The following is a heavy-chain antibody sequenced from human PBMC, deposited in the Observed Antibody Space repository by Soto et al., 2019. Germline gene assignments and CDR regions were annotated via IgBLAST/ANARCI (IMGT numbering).Heavy chain of an antibody. CDR2: IIPIFGTP. V-gene: IGHV1-69*01. J-gene: IGHJ4*02. CDR3: TTVGPGASGFDY. Sequence: QVQLVQSGAEVKKPGSSVKVSCKASGGTVSSYTITWVRQAPGQGLEWMGGIIPIFGTPNYAQKFQGRVTITADESTSTAYMELSSLRSQDTAVYYCTTVGPGASGFDYWAQGTLVTVSS. CDR1: GGTVSSYT. D-gene: IGHD4-17*01.